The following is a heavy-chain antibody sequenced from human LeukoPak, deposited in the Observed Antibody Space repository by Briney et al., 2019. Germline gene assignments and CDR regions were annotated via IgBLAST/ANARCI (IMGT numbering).Heavy chain of an antibody. CDR3: AKDSAFYYIDV. CDR2: IRYNGNNQ. V-gene: IGHV3-30*02. J-gene: IGHJ6*03. Sequence: GSLRLSCAASGFPFNNYGMHWVRQAPGKGLEWVAFIRYNGNNQYYADSVKGRFTISRDNSKNTLYLQMNSLKGDDTAVYYCAKDSAFYYIDVWGKGTTVIISS. CDR1: GFPFNNYG. D-gene: IGHD3-10*01.